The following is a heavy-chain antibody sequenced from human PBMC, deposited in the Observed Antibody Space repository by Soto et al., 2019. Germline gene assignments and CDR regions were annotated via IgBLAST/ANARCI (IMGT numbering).Heavy chain of an antibody. J-gene: IGHJ4*02. CDR3: ARDLEFRDGNISHLDY. CDR1: GGTFSSHV. V-gene: IGHV1-69*01. Sequence: QVQLVQSGAEVKKPGSSVKVSCKASGGTFSSHVFTWVRQSPGQGLAWLGGIMPIIGTANYAQKFQGRVTITADESTSTAYMELSSLRSEDTAVYYCARDLEFRDGNISHLDYWGQGTLVTVSS. D-gene: IGHD3-10*01. CDR2: IMPIIGTA.